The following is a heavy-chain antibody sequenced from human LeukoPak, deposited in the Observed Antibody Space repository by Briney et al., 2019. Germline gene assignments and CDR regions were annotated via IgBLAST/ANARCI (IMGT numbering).Heavy chain of an antibody. Sequence: GGSLRLSCAASGFTFSSYSMNWVRQAPGKGLEWVSSISSSSSYIYYADSVKGRFTISRDNAKNSLYLQMNSPRAEDTAVYYCARDLSSGGSCLDYWGQGTLVTVSS. D-gene: IGHD2-15*01. CDR2: ISSSSSYI. CDR3: ARDLSSGGSCLDY. CDR1: GFTFSSYS. V-gene: IGHV3-21*01. J-gene: IGHJ4*02.